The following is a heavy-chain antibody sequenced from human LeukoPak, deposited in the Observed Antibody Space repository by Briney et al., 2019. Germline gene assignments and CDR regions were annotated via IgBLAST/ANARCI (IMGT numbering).Heavy chain of an antibody. CDR3: ALRSNRYNWNPKFDC. CDR1: GFTFSSYS. J-gene: IGHJ4*02. CDR2: ISSSSSYI. V-gene: IGHV3-21*01. Sequence: GGSLRLSCAASGFTFSSYSMNWVRQAPGKGLEWVSSISSSSSYIYYADPVKGRLTISRDNAKNSLYLQMNSLRAEDTAVYYCALRSNRYNWNPKFDCWGQGTLVTVSS. D-gene: IGHD1-20*01.